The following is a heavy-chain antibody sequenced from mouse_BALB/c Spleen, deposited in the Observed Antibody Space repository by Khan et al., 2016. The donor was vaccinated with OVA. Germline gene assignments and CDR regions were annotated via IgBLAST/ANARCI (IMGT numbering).Heavy chain of an antibody. CDR2: INPSSGYA. J-gene: IGHJ3*01. CDR3: AREGAYYRSDGWFAY. CDR1: GYTFTTYT. D-gene: IGHD2-14*01. V-gene: IGHV1-4*01. Sequence: VQLQQSGAELARPGASVKMSCKASGYTFTTYTMHWIKQRPGQGLEWIGYINPSSGYANYNQKFKDKATLTADKSSSTPYMQLSSLTSEDSAVYYCAREGAYYRSDGWFAYWGQGTLVTVSA.